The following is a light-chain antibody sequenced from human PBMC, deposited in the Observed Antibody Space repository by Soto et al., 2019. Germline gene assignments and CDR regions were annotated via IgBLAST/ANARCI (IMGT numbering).Light chain of an antibody. J-gene: IGLJ2*01. Sequence: SYELTQPPSVSVAPGKTARITCGGKNIGSKSVHWYQQKPGQAPVLVIYYDSDRPSGIPERFSGSNSGNTATLTISRVEAGDEADYYCQVWDSSSDHRDVVFGRGTKLTVL. CDR2: YDS. CDR1: NIGSKS. V-gene: IGLV3-21*04. CDR3: QVWDSSSDHRDVV.